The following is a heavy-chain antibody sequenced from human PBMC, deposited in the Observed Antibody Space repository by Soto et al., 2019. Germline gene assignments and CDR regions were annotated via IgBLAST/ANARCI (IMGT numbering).Heavy chain of an antibody. Sequence: PGESLKISCRCSGYSFTRYWIGWVRQMPGKGLEGMGIIYPGDSETRYSPSFQGQVTISADKSISTAYLQWSSPKASETAMYYCARRGAYDYAIDYWGQGTLVTVSS. D-gene: IGHD2-8*01. J-gene: IGHJ4*02. V-gene: IGHV5-51*01. CDR3: ARRGAYDYAIDY. CDR2: IYPGDSET. CDR1: GYSFTRYW.